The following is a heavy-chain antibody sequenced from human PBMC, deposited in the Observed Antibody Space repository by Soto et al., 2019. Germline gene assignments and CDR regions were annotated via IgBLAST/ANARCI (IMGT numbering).Heavy chain of an antibody. Sequence: QVQLVESGGGVVQPGRSLRLSCAASGFTFSNYGMHWVRQAPGKGLEWVALISSDGSNKYYADSVKGRFTISRDNSKNTLYLQMNSLRAEDTAVCYCAKDGYTYGYADLWGQGTLVTVSS. D-gene: IGHD5-18*01. J-gene: IGHJ4*02. CDR3: AKDGYTYGYADL. CDR1: GFTFSNYG. V-gene: IGHV3-30*18. CDR2: ISSDGSNK.